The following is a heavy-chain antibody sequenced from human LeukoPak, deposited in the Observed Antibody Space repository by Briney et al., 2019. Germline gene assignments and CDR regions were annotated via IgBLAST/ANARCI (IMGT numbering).Heavy chain of an antibody. CDR1: GFIFSDYY. D-gene: IGHD6-13*01. Sequence: PGGSLRLSCAASGFIFSDYYMSWIRQAPGKGLEWVSYISSSGGSRTYYADSVKGRSTISRDNAKNSLYLQMNSLRAEDTAVYYCARFRYASTWPYGVDVWGQGTTVTVSS. CDR3: ARFRYASTWPYGVDV. CDR2: ISSSGGSRT. J-gene: IGHJ6*02. V-gene: IGHV3-11*01.